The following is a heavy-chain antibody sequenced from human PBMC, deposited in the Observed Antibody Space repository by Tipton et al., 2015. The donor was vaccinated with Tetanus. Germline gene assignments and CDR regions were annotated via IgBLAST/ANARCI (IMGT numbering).Heavy chain of an antibody. CDR1: GHSFTKYW. V-gene: IGHV5-51*01. Sequence: VQLVQSGAEVKKAGESLKISCQGSGHSFTKYWIAWVRQKPGQGLEWMGLIYPDDSDTRYSPTFQGQVTISADRSTTTAYLQWDRLKVSDTAMYFCARHGWGTSYSWFDPWGQGTLVTVSS. D-gene: IGHD3-10*01. J-gene: IGHJ5*02. CDR3: ARHGWGTSYSWFDP. CDR2: IYPDDSDT.